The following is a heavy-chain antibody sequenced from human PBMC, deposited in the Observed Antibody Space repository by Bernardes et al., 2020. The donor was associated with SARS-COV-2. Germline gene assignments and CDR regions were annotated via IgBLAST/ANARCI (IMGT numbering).Heavy chain of an antibody. CDR2: IYYSGST. Sequence: TLSLTCTVSGGSISSYYWSWIRQPPGKGLEWIGYIYYSGSTNYNPSLKSRVTISVDTSKNQFSLKLSSVTAADTAVYYCASGYVDRDGMDVWGQGTTVTVSS. D-gene: IGHD2-15*01. CDR3: ASGYVDRDGMDV. J-gene: IGHJ6*02. V-gene: IGHV4-59*01. CDR1: GGSISSYY.